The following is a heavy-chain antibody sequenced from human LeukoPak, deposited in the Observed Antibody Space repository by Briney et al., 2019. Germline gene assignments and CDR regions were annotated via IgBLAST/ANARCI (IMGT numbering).Heavy chain of an antibody. Sequence: ASVKVSCKASGYTFTSYYIHWVRQAPGQGLEWMGIINPSGGSTSYAQKFQGRVTMTRDMSTGTVYMELSSLRSEDTAVYYCARVGEGDYAFDYWGQGILVTVSS. CDR3: ARVGEGDYAFDY. D-gene: IGHD4-17*01. CDR2: INPSGGST. V-gene: IGHV1-46*01. J-gene: IGHJ4*02. CDR1: GYTFTSYY.